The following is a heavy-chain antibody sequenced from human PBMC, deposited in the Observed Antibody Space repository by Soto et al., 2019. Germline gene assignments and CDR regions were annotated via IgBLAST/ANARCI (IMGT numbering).Heavy chain of an antibody. CDR1: GFTFSSYG. Sequence: GGSLRLSCAASGFTFSSYGMHWVRQAPGKGLEWVAVISYDGSNKYYADSVKGRFTISRDNSKNTLYLQMNSLRAEDTAVYYCAKDERLIAAAGNDYWGQGTLVTVSS. J-gene: IGHJ4*02. V-gene: IGHV3-30*18. CDR3: AKDERLIAAAGNDY. CDR2: ISYDGSNK. D-gene: IGHD6-13*01.